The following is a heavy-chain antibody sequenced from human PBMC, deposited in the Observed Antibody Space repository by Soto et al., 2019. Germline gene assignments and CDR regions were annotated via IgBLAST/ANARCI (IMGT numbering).Heavy chain of an antibody. D-gene: IGHD6-6*01. J-gene: IGHJ5*01. Sequence: EVQLVQSGAEVKKPGESLKISCKGSGYTFTSDWIGWVRQMPGKGLEWMGIIYPGDSDTRYSPSFQGQVTLSADKSISTADRQWSSLRASDTAMYYCARGDGTSSENRFDSWGQGTLVTVSS. V-gene: IGHV5-51*01. CDR1: GYTFTSDW. CDR3: ARGDGTSSENRFDS. CDR2: IYPGDSDT.